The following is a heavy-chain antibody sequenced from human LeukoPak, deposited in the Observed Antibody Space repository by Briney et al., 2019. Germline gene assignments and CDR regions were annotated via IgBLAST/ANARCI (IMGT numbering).Heavy chain of an antibody. Sequence: SETLSLTCTVSGDSISNYYWSWIRQPPGKGLEWIGYIYYSGSTNYNPSLKSRVTISVATSKNQFSLRLSSVTAVDTAVYFCARIGGSGYFQHWGQGTLVTVSS. CDR1: GDSISNYY. J-gene: IGHJ1*01. D-gene: IGHD6-19*01. V-gene: IGHV4-59*01. CDR2: IYYSGST. CDR3: ARIGGSGYFQH.